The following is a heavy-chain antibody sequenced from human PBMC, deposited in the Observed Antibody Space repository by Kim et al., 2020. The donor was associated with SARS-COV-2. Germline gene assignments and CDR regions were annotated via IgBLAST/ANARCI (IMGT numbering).Heavy chain of an antibody. V-gene: IGHV4-34*01. CDR3: ARGPDGGYYYYGMDV. CDR2: INHSGST. D-gene: IGHD3-16*01. J-gene: IGHJ6*02. CDR1: GGSFSGYY. Sequence: SETLSLTCAVYGGSFSGYYWSWIRQPPGKGLEWIGEINHSGSTNYNPSLKSRVTISVDTPKNQFSLKLSSVTAADTAVYYCARGPDGGYYYYGMDVWGQGTTVTVSS.